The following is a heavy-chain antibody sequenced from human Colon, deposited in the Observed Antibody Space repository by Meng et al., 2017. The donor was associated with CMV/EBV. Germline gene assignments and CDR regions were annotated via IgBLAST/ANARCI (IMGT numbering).Heavy chain of an antibody. J-gene: IGHJ5*02. Sequence: SETLSLTCAVYGGSFSGYYWSWIRQPPGKGLEWIGYIYYSGSTNYNPSLKSRVTMSVDTSKNQFSLKLTSVTAADTAVYYCARESRGSWYDNWFDPWGQGTLVTVSS. CDR2: IYYSGST. V-gene: IGHV4-59*01. CDR1: GGSFSGYY. D-gene: IGHD6-13*01. CDR3: ARESRGSWYDNWFDP.